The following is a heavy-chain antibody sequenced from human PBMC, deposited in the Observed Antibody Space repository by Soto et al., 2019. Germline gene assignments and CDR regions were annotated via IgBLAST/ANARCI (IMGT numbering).Heavy chain of an antibody. CDR3: VKDVARSMQHYISRFDP. D-gene: IGHD4-4*01. CDR1: GFTFSSYA. V-gene: IGHV3-64D*08. CDR2: ISSNGGST. Sequence: GGSMRLSCSASGFTFSSYAMHWVRQAPGKGLEYVSAISSNGGSTYYADSVKGRFTISRDNSKNTLYLQMSSLRAEDTAVYYCVKDVARSMQHYISRFDPWGQGTLVTVSS. J-gene: IGHJ5*02.